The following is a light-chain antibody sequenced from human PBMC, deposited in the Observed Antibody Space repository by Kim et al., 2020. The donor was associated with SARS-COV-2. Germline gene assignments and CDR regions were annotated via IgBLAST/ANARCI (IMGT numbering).Light chain of an antibody. J-gene: IGLJ3*02. CDR3: LSPDSSGTLWV. V-gene: IGLV3-16*01. Sequence: SLGQMDRITCSGEALPNKYAYWYQQKPGQFPVLVIYQDTERPSGIPERFSGSSSGTVVTLTISGVQAEDEADYYCLSPDSSGTLWVFGGGTQLTVL. CDR1: ALPNKY. CDR2: QDT.